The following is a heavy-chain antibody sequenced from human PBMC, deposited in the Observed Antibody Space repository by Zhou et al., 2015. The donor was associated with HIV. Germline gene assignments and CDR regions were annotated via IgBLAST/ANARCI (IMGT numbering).Heavy chain of an antibody. CDR1: GFAFDDYG. D-gene: IGHD3-10*01. CDR2: INWNSAAR. J-gene: IGHJ4*02. CDR3: ARWETSSAGLDS. V-gene: IGHV3-20*04. Sequence: EVQVVESGGGVVRPGGSLRLSCEGFGFAFDDYGMAWVRQVPGKGLEWVSGINWNSAARSYVDSVKGRFTISRDNGKKSVYLEMNSLTPDDTAIYYCARWETSSAGLDSWGQGALVTVSS.